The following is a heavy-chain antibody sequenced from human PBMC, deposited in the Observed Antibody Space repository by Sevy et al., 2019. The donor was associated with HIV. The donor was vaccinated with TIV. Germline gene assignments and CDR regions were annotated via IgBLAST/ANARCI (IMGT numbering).Heavy chain of an antibody. V-gene: IGHV4-59*01. J-gene: IGHJ5*02. D-gene: IGHD5-12*01. Sequence: SETLSLTCSVSGGPISSYYWSWIRQPPGKRLEWIGYIHYSGSTNYNPSLNSRLTISVDTSKNQFSLRLTSVTAADTAVYYCARAPPVRSGDDSLNWFDRWGQGILVTVSS. CDR2: IHYSGST. CDR1: GGPISSYY. CDR3: ARAPPVRSGDDSLNWFDR.